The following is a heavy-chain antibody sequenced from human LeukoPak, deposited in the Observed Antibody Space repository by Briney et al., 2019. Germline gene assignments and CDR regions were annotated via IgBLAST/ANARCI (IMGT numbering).Heavy chain of an antibody. CDR2: INSDGSSL. V-gene: IGHV3-74*03. Sequence: GGSLRLSCAASGFTLNTYWMNWVRQAPGKGLVWVSRINSDGSSLTYADSVKGRFTVSRDNAKNSLYLQINSLRAEDTAVYYCARSSYSSSSSVWGQGTMVTVSS. D-gene: IGHD6-6*01. J-gene: IGHJ3*01. CDR1: GFTLNTYW. CDR3: ARSSYSSSSSV.